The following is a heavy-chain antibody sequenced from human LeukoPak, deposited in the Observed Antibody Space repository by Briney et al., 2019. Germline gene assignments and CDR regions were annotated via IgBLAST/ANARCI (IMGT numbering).Heavy chain of an antibody. Sequence: PGGSLRLSCAASGFTFSSYAMSWVRQAPGKGLEWVSAISGSDGSTYYADSVKGRFTISRDNSKNTLYLQMNSLSAEDTAVYYCEKDLGGSGDYRPYWGLGSVVTVSS. CDR2: ISGSDGST. J-gene: IGHJ4*02. CDR3: EKDLGGSGDYRPY. CDR1: GFTFSSYA. V-gene: IGHV3-23*01. D-gene: IGHD2-21*02.